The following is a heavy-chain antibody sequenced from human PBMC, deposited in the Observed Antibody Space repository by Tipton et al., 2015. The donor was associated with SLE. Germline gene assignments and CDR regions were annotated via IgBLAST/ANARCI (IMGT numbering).Heavy chain of an antibody. D-gene: IGHD3-3*01. CDR1: GYTFTDYY. CDR2: INPNSGDT. Sequence: QLVQSGAEVKKPGASVRVSCKSSGYTFTDYYMHWVRQAPGQGLEWMGRINPNSGDTDSAQKFQGRVTMTRDTSISTAYMELSRVTSDDTAVYYCARDAPGEWLSDAFDIWGQGTMVTVSS. CDR3: ARDAPGEWLSDAFDI. J-gene: IGHJ3*02. V-gene: IGHV1-2*06.